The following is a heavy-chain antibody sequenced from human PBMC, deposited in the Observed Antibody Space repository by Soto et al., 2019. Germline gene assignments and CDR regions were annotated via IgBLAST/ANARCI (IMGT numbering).Heavy chain of an antibody. Sequence: QPVGSLRLSCAASGFTFSSYAMSWVRQAPGKGLEWVSAISGSGGSTYYADSVKGRFTISRDNSKNTLYLQMNSLRAEDTAVYYCARVPAAPSYYYYGMDVWGQGTTVTVSS. D-gene: IGHD2-2*01. CDR1: GFTFSSYA. CDR3: ARVPAAPSYYYYGMDV. CDR2: ISGSGGST. J-gene: IGHJ6*02. V-gene: IGHV3-23*01.